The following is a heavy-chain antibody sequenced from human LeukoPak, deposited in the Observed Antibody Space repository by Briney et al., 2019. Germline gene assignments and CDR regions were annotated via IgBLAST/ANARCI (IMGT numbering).Heavy chain of an antibody. CDR3: ATSAAAPGNQ. D-gene: IGHD6-13*01. V-gene: IGHV3-7*03. Sequence: PGGSLRLSCAASGFTVSSNYMSWVRQAPGKGLEWVANIKGDGSVKHYVDSVKGRFTISRDNAKNSVYLQMNTVRAEDTAVYYCATSAAAPGNQWGQGTLVTVSS. CDR2: IKGDGSVK. J-gene: IGHJ4*02. CDR1: GFTVSSNY.